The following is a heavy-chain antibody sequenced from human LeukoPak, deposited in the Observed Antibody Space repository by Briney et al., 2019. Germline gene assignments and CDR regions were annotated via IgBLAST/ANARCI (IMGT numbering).Heavy chain of an antibody. D-gene: IGHD7-27*01. CDR2: INHSGST. Sequence: PSETLSLTCAVYGGSFSGYYRSWIRQPPGKGLEWIGEINHSGSTNYNPSLKSRVTISVDTSKNQFSLKLSSVTAADTAVYYCARLTLTGSLNWGQGTLVTVSS. J-gene: IGHJ4*02. CDR1: GGSFSGYY. CDR3: ARLTLTGSLN. V-gene: IGHV4-34*01.